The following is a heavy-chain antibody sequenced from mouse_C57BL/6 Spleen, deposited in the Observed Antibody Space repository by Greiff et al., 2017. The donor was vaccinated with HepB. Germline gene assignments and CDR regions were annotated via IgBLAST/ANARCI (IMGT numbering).Heavy chain of an antibody. Sequence: EVQLQQSGPELVKPGASVKIPCKASGYTFTDYNMDWVKQSHGKSLEWIGDINPNNGGTIYNQKFKGKATLTVDKSSSTAYMELRSLTSEDTAVYYCARKEDYYGSLWYFDVWGTGTTVTVAS. V-gene: IGHV1-18*01. D-gene: IGHD1-1*01. CDR3: ARKEDYYGSLWYFDV. J-gene: IGHJ1*03. CDR2: INPNNGGT. CDR1: GYTFTDYN.